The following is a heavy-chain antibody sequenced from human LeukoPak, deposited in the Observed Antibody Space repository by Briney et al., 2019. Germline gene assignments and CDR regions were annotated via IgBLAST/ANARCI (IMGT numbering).Heavy chain of an antibody. CDR2: IRYDGSNK. CDR3: AKGENRYSSGYYDY. J-gene: IGHJ4*02. Sequence: GGSLRLSCAASGFTFSNYGMHWVRQAPGKGLEWVSFIRYDGSNKDSADSVKGRFTMSRDNSKNTVYLQMNTLRTEDTAVYYCAKGENRYSSGYYDYWGQGTLVTVSS. V-gene: IGHV3-30*02. D-gene: IGHD3-22*01. CDR1: GFTFSNYG.